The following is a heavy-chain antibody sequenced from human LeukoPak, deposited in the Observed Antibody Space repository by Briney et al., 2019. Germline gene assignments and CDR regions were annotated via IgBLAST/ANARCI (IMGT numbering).Heavy chain of an antibody. Sequence: SETLSLTCAVYGGSFSGYYWSWIRQPPGKGLEWIGEINHSGSTSYNPSLKRRVTISVDTSKNQFSLKLSSVTAADTAVYYCARKTTVTPRYYYYYYMDVWGKGTTVTVSS. V-gene: IGHV4-34*01. CDR1: GGSFSGYY. CDR2: INHSGST. J-gene: IGHJ6*03. CDR3: ARKTTVTPRYYYYYYMDV. D-gene: IGHD4-11*01.